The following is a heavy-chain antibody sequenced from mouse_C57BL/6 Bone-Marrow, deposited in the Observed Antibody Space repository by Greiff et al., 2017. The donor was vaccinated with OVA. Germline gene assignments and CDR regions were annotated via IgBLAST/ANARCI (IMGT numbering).Heavy chain of an antibody. CDR2: IHPNSGST. D-gene: IGHD2-2*01. Sequence: QVQLQQPGAELVKPGASVKLSCKASGYTFTSYWMHWVKQRPGQGLEWIGMIHPNSGSTNYNEKFKSKATLTVDKSSSTAYMQLSSLTSEDSAVYYCASRGWLRQRYFDVWGTGTTVTVSS. J-gene: IGHJ1*03. CDR1: GYTFTSYW. V-gene: IGHV1-64*01. CDR3: ASRGWLRQRYFDV.